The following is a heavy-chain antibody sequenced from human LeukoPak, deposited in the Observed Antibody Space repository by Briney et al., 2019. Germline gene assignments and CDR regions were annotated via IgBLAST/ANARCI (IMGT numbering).Heavy chain of an antibody. CDR3: ARVQPHYYDSSGYPPDY. J-gene: IGHJ4*02. V-gene: IGHV3-11*01. Sequence: GGSLRLSCAASGFTFSDYYMSWIRQAPGKGLEWFSYISSSGSTIYYADSVKGRFTISRDNAKNSLYLQMNSLRAEDTAVYYCARVQPHYYDSSGYPPDYWGQGTLVTVSS. CDR2: ISSSGSTI. D-gene: IGHD3-22*01. CDR1: GFTFSDYY.